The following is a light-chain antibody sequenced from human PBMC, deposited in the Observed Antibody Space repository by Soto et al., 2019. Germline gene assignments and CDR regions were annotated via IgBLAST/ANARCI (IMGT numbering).Light chain of an antibody. CDR2: SAS. CDR3: QKFNTAPLT. V-gene: IGKV1-27*01. Sequence: DIQMTQSPSSLSASVGDRVTITCRASQDISVYLAWYQQKPGKVPKLLIYSASTLQSGVPSRFSGSGSGTAFTLTISSLQHEDVATYFCQKFNTAPLTFGQGTRLEIK. J-gene: IGKJ5*01. CDR1: QDISVY.